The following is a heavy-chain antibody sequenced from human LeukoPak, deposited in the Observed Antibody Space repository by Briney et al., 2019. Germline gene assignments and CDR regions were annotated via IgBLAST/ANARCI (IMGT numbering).Heavy chain of an antibody. CDR1: GYSISSGYY. V-gene: IGHV4-38-2*01. D-gene: IGHD6-13*01. J-gene: IGHJ6*03. Sequence: PSETLSLTCAVSGYSISSGYYWGWIRQPPGKGLEWIGSIYHSGSTYYNPSLKSRVTISVDTSKNQFSLKLSSVTAADTAVYCCARGIAAAGRYYYYYMDVWGKGTTVTVSS. CDR2: IYHSGST. CDR3: ARGIAAAGRYYYYYMDV.